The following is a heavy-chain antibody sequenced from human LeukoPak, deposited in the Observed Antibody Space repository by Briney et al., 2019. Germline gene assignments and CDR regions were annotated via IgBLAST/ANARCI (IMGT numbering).Heavy chain of an antibody. CDR2: ISGSGGST. V-gene: IGHV3-23*01. Sequence: GGSLRLSCAASGFTFSSYAMSWVRQVPGKGLEWVSAISGSGGSTNCADSVKGRFTISRDNSKNTLYLQMNSLRAEDTAVYYCAKDSYRGYSYGAFDYWGQGTLVTVSS. D-gene: IGHD5-18*01. CDR1: GFTFSSYA. J-gene: IGHJ4*02. CDR3: AKDSYRGYSYGAFDY.